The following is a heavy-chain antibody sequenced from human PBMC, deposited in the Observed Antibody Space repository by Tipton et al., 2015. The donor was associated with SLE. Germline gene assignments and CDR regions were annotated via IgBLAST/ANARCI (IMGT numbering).Heavy chain of an antibody. CDR3: ASLNNYYYGMDV. CDR1: GGSISSSSYY. CDR2: IYYSGST. V-gene: IGHV4-39*07. D-gene: IGHD1/OR15-1a*01. Sequence: TLSLTCTVSGGSISSSSYYWGWIRQPPGKGLEWIGSIYYSGSTYYNPSLKSRVTISVDTSKNQFSLKLSSVTAADTAVYYCASLNNYYYGMDVWGQGTTVTVSS. J-gene: IGHJ6*02.